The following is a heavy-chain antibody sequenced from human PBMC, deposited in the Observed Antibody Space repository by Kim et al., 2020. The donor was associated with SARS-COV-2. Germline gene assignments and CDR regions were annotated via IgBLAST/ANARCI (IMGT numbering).Heavy chain of an antibody. D-gene: IGHD6-13*01. CDR3: AKASSSSWRYFDY. Sequence: GGSLRLSCAASGFTFSSYATSWVRQAPGKGLEWVSVIYSGGSSTYYADSVKGRFTISRDNPKNTLYLQMNTLRAEDTAVYYCAKASSSSWRYFDYWGQGT. V-gene: IGHV3-23*03. CDR2: IYSGGSST. J-gene: IGHJ4*02. CDR1: GFTFSSYA.